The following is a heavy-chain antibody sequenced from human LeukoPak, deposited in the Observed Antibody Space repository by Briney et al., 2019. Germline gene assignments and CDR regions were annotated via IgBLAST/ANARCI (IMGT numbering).Heavy chain of an antibody. CDR2: IDWHGSTT. D-gene: IGHD6-13*01. Sequence: GGSLRLSCAASGFTFDDYTMHWIRQVPGKGLEWVSLIDWHGSTTYYADSVKGRFTISRDNSKNSLYLQMNSLRTEDTALYYCAKESEVTAAFDYWGQGTLVTVSS. J-gene: IGHJ4*02. CDR3: AKESEVTAAFDY. CDR1: GFTFDDYT. V-gene: IGHV3-43*01.